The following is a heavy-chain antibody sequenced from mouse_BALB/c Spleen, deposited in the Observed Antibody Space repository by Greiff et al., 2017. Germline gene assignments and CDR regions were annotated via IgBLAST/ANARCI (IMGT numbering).Heavy chain of an antibody. CDR3: ARWRVGYYELFDY. D-gene: IGHD2-3*01. J-gene: IGHJ2*01. CDR2: IYPGDGDT. Sequence: VKLQESGPELVKPGASVKISCKASGYAFSSSWMNWVKQRPGQGLEWIGRIYPGDGDTNYNGKFKGKATLTADKSSSTAYMQLSSLTSVDSAVYFCARWRVGYYELFDYWGQGTTLTVSS. CDR1: GYAFSSSW. V-gene: IGHV1-82*01.